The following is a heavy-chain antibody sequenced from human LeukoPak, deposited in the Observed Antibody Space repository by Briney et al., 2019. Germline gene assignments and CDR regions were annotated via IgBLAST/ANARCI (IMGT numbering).Heavy chain of an antibody. Sequence: GGSLRLSCAASGFTFSSYAMHWVRQAPGKGLEWVAVISYDGSNKYYADSVKGRFTISRDNSKNTLYLQMNSLRAEDTAVYYCARAHHYYGSGNQPKNYYYGMDVWGQGTTATVSS. J-gene: IGHJ6*02. CDR3: ARAHHYYGSGNQPKNYYYGMDV. D-gene: IGHD3-10*01. CDR1: GFTFSSYA. CDR2: ISYDGSNK. V-gene: IGHV3-30-3*01.